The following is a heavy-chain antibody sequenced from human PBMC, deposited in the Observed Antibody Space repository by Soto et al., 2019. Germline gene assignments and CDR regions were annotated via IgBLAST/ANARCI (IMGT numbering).Heavy chain of an antibody. V-gene: IGHV3-33*01. CDR2: IWYDGSNK. Sequence: PGGSLRLSCAASGFTFSSYGMHWVRQAPGKGLEWVAVIWYDGSNKYYADSVKGRFTISRDNSNNTLYLQMNSLRAEDTAVYYCARGQFDDSSGGFDYWGQGTLVTVPS. CDR3: ARGQFDDSSGGFDY. D-gene: IGHD3-22*01. CDR1: GFTFSSYG. J-gene: IGHJ4*02.